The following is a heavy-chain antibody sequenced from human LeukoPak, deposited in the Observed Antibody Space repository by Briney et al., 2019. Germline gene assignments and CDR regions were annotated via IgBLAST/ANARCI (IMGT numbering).Heavy chain of an antibody. CDR3: ASRPGPAYMGKVPP. CDR2: AWYDGINR. CDR1: GFTFTKFG. J-gene: IGHJ5*02. Sequence: GTSLRLSCAASGFTFTKFGMHWVRQAPGKGLEWVAVAWYDGINRYYADSVRGRFTVSRDNSKNTLYLQMDSLRVDDTAVYYCASRPGPAYMGKVPPWGQGTLVTVSS. V-gene: IGHV3-33*01. D-gene: IGHD3-16*01.